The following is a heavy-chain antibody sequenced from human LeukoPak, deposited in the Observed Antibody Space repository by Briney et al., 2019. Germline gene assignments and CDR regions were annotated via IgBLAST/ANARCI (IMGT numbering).Heavy chain of an antibody. Sequence: SGGSLRLSCAVSGFIFSNYGMLWVRQAPGKGLEWVALISYDGSNPYYADSVQGRFTISRDNSKNTLYLQMNSLRVEDTAVYFCARYNIDGYNDYWGQGTLVTVS. V-gene: IGHV3-30*03. CDR2: ISYDGSNP. D-gene: IGHD5-24*01. J-gene: IGHJ4*02. CDR3: ARYNIDGYNDY. CDR1: GFIFSNYG.